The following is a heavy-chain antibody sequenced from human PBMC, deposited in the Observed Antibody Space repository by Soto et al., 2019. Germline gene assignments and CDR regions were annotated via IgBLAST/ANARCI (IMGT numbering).Heavy chain of an antibody. CDR1: GFTFSSYA. Sequence: GGSLRLSCASSGFTFSSYAVSWVRQAPGKGLEWVSAISGSGGSTYYADSVKGRFTISRDNSKNTLYLQMNSLRAEDTAVYYCVTGIVVVTDAPYCYYGMDVWGKGTTVTVSS. V-gene: IGHV3-23*01. CDR2: ISGSGGST. CDR3: VTGIVVVTDAPYCYYGMDV. J-gene: IGHJ6*04. D-gene: IGHD3-22*01.